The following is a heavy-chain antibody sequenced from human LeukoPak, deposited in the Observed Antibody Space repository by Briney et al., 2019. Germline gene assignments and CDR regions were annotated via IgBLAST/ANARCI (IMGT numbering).Heavy chain of an antibody. V-gene: IGHV3-53*01. Sequence: GGSLRLSCAASGFTVSSNYMSWVRQAPGKGLEWVSVIYSGGSTYYADSVKGRFTISRDNSTNTLYLQMNSLRAEDTAVYYCARDGNSGNSVGGGDYWGQGTLVTVSS. CDR1: GFTVSSNY. D-gene: IGHD5-12*01. J-gene: IGHJ4*02. CDR3: ARDGNSGNSVGGGDY. CDR2: IYSGGST.